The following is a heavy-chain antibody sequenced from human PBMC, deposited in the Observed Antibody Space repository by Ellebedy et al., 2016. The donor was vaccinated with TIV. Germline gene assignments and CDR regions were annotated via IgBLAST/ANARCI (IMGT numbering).Heavy chain of an antibody. D-gene: IGHD3-10*01. J-gene: IGHJ4*02. Sequence: AASVKVSCKASGYTFSNFGLSWVRQAPGQGLEWMGWNSAYNGNTNYAQKFQGRVTMTTDTSTSTAYMELRSRRSDDTAVYYCARVHRMVRGVYDPAFDNWGQGTLVTVSS. CDR2: NSAYNGNT. CDR1: GYTFSNFG. CDR3: ARVHRMVRGVYDPAFDN. V-gene: IGHV1-18*01.